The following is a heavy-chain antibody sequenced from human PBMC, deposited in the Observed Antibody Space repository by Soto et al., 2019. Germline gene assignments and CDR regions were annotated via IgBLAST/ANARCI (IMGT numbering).Heavy chain of an antibody. Sequence: QVQLVQSGAEVKKSGSSVKVSCTASGGIFTRYDIRWVRQAPGQGLEWMGAIIPIFDTANYAQQFPGSITITADATTSSAYMELSSLSSEDTAIYYCAINEGRDVSTFDYLGQGTLVTVSS. CDR1: GGIFTRYD. CDR3: AINEGRDVSTFDY. CDR2: IIPIFDTA. V-gene: IGHV1-69*01. D-gene: IGHD2-15*01. J-gene: IGHJ4*02.